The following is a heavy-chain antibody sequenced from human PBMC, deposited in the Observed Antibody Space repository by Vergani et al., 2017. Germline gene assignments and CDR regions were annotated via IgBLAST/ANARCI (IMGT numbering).Heavy chain of an antibody. D-gene: IGHD2-15*01. CDR3: ARGVGGYVDY. Sequence: QVQLVESGGGVVQPGRSLRLSCAASGFTFSSYGMHWVRQAPGKGLEWVAVIWYDGSNKYYADSVKGRFTISRDNAKNSLYLQMNSLRAEDTAVYYCARGVGGYVDYWGQGTLVTVSS. V-gene: IGHV3-33*01. CDR1: GFTFSSYG. CDR2: IWYDGSNK. J-gene: IGHJ4*02.